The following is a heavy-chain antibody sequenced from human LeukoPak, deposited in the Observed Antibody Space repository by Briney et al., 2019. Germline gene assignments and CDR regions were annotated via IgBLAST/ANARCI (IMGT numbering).Heavy chain of an antibody. CDR3: ARGDYGGKKGVDY. V-gene: IGHV4-34*01. J-gene: IGHJ4*02. CDR1: GFSVSNN. Sequence: GSLRLSCVASGFSVSNNMSWVRQAPGKGLEWIGEINHSGSTNYNPSLKSRVTISVDTSKNQFSLKLSSVTAADTAVYYCARGDYGGKKGVDYWGQGTLVTVSS. D-gene: IGHD4-23*01. CDR2: INHSGST.